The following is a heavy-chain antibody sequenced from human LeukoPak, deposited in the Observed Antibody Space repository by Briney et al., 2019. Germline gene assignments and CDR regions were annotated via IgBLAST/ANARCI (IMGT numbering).Heavy chain of an antibody. CDR2: IDPSDSYT. Sequence: PGESLRISCKGSGYSFTSYWIGWVRQMARKGLEWMGRIDPSDSYTSYSPSFQGHVTISADTSINTAYLQWSSLKASDTAMYYCARRMVRGIYDYFDPWGQGTLVTVSS. D-gene: IGHD3-10*01. CDR3: ARRMVRGIYDYFDP. CDR1: GYSFTSYW. V-gene: IGHV5-10-1*01. J-gene: IGHJ5*02.